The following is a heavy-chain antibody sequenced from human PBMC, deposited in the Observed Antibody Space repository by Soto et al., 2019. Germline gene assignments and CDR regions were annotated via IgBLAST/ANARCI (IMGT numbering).Heavy chain of an antibody. D-gene: IGHD2-8*02. CDR1: GGSFSAYY. J-gene: IGHJ4*02. Sequence: SETLSLTCAVYGGSFSAYYWSWIRQPPGTGLEWIGEINHSGSTNYNPSLKSRVTISVDTSKNQFSLKLTSVTAADTAVYYCARDKITGLFDYWGQGTLVTVSS. CDR3: ARDKITGLFDY. CDR2: INHSGST. V-gene: IGHV4-34*01.